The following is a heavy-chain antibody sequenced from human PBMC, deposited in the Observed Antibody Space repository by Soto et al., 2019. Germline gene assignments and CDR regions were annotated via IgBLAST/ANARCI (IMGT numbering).Heavy chain of an antibody. CDR3: ARRYCSSTSCYMGFDP. CDR2: IDWEDGK. D-gene: IGHD2-2*02. V-gene: IGHV2-70*04. CDR1: GFSLSTYGMR. Sequence: SGPTLVNPTETLTLTCTFSGFSLSTYGMRVSWVRQSPGKALEWLARIDWEDGKFYSTSLKTRLSISKDTSKNQVVLTMTNMDPVDTATYYCARRYCSSTSCYMGFDPWGQGTRVTVSS. J-gene: IGHJ5*02.